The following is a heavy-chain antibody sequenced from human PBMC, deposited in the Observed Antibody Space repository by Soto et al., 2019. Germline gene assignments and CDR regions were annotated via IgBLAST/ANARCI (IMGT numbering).Heavy chain of an antibody. V-gene: IGHV3-48*01. CDR3: AREIGIVVGGTDYYYYMDV. D-gene: IGHD3-22*01. Sequence: GGSLRLSCAASGFTFSSYSMNWVRQAPGKGLEWVSYISSSSSTIYYADSVKGRFTISRDNAKNSLYLQMNSLRAEDTAVYYWAREIGIVVGGTDYYYYMDVWGKGTTVTVS. CDR2: ISSSSSTI. CDR1: GFTFSSYS. J-gene: IGHJ6*03.